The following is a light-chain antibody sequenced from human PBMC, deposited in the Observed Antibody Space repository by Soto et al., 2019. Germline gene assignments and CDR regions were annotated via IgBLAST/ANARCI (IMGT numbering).Light chain of an antibody. CDR2: GAS. Sequence: EIVLTQSPDTLSLSPGERAILSCRASQSLRSNSFAWYQQNPGQAPRLLIYGASNRATGIPDRFSGSGSGKDFTLTIAILESGDLAVYYCTYFGGSWTFGQGTKVEF. J-gene: IGKJ1*01. CDR1: QSLRSNS. V-gene: IGKV3-20*01. CDR3: TYFGGSWT.